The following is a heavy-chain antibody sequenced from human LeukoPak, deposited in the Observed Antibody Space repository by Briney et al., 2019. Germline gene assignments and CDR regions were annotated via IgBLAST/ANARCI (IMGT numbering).Heavy chain of an antibody. CDR1: GGSISSGSYY. V-gene: IGHV4-61*02. D-gene: IGHD6-19*01. Sequence: PSETLSLTCTVSGGSISSGSYYWSWIRQPAGKGLEWIGRIYTSGSTNYNPSLKSRVTISVDTSKNQFSLKLSSVTAADTAVYYCARLGYSSGWYFDYWGQGTLVTVSS. CDR2: IYTSGST. CDR3: ARLGYSSGWYFDY. J-gene: IGHJ4*02.